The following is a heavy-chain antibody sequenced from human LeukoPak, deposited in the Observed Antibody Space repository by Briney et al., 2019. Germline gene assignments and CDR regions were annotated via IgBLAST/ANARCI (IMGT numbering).Heavy chain of an antibody. J-gene: IGHJ4*02. CDR2: ISSRSSTI. Sequence: GGSLRLSCAASGFTFSNSSMSWVLQAPGKGLEWVSYISSRSSTIYYADSVKGRFTIARDNAKNSLYLQMNSLRDEDTAVYYCARGTERPLNCWGQGTLVTVSS. CDR1: GFTFSNSS. D-gene: IGHD1-1*01. V-gene: IGHV3-48*02. CDR3: ARGTERPLNC.